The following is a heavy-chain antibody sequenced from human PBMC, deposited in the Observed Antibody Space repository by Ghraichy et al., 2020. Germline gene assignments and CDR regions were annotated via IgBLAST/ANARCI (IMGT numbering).Heavy chain of an antibody. CDR3: AKGQQYRLSNFDY. CDR2: ISGGDANT. J-gene: IGHJ4*02. D-gene: IGHD2-2*01. V-gene: IGHV3-23*01. CDR1: GFTITSFA. Sequence: GESLNISCAASGFTITSFAMNWVRQAPGEGLEWVSTISGGDANTDYADSVKGRFTISRDNSKNTLYLQMNSLRAEDTAVYYCAKGQQYRLSNFDYWGQGTLVTVSS.